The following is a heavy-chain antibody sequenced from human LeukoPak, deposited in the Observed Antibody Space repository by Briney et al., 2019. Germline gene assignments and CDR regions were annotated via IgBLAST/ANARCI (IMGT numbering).Heavy chain of an antibody. V-gene: IGHV3-64D*06. Sequence: PGRSLRLSCAASGFTFSSYAMHWVRQAPGKGLEYVSAISSNGGSTYYADSVKGRFTISRDNSKNTLYPQMSSLRAEDTAVYYCSGYCSSTSCYRGDFFDYWGQGTLVTVSS. J-gene: IGHJ4*02. D-gene: IGHD2-2*01. CDR3: SGYCSSTSCYRGDFFDY. CDR1: GFTFSSYA. CDR2: ISSNGGST.